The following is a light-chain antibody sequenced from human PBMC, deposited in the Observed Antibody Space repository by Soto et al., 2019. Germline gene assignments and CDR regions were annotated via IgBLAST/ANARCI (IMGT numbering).Light chain of an antibody. V-gene: IGLV1-40*01. J-gene: IGLJ1*01. Sequence: QSVLAQPPSVSGAPGQRVTISCTGSSSNFGAGYDVHWYQLLPGTAPKLLIYDNTNRPSGVPDRFSGSRSGTSASLAITGLQAEDEADYYCQSYDTSLGGSWLFGTGTKVTVL. CDR3: QSYDTSLGGSWL. CDR1: SSNFGAGYD. CDR2: DNT.